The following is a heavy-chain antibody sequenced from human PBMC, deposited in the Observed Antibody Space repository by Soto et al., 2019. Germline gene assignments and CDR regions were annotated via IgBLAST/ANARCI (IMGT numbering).Heavy chain of an antibody. J-gene: IGHJ6*02. CDR2: ISDIGMSI. V-gene: IGHV3-48*02. CDR3: ARDRFGADSRPSGVGHLSSAYYYYHYGMDV. Sequence: GSLRLSSAASVFTVRSYSMNWVRQAPGEGLEWVSYISDIGMSISYADSVKGRFTISRDNAMNSLFLQMNSLRDGDTAVYFCARDRFGADSRPSGVGHLSSAYYYYHYGMDVWGQGTTVTVSS. CDR1: VFTVRSYS. D-gene: IGHD6-6*01.